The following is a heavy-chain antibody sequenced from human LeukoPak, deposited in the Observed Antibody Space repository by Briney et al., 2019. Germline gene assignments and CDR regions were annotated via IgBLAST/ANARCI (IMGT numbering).Heavy chain of an antibody. CDR1: GGSFSTYY. D-gene: IGHD3-22*01. V-gene: IGHV4-59*01. CDR2: IYYSGST. J-gene: IGHJ4*02. Sequence: SETLSLTCTVSGGSFSTYYWSWIRQPPGKGLEWIGYIYYSGSTNYNPSLQSRVTISVDTSKNQFSLRLNSVTAADTAVYYCARLRSDSSGPTGSDYWGQGTLVTVSS. CDR3: ARLRSDSSGPTGSDY.